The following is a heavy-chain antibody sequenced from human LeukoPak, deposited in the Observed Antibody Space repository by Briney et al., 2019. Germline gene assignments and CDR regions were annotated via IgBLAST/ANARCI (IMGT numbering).Heavy chain of an antibody. V-gene: IGHV3-7*01. CDR1: GFTFSDYW. Sequence: GGSLRLSCAASGFTFSDYWMTWVRQAPGKGLEWVANIKQDGSEKYYVDSVKGRFPISRDNAKNSLYLQMNSLRAEDTAVYYCASRSGYFDCWGQGTLVTVSS. CDR3: ASRSGYFDC. CDR2: IKQDGSEK. D-gene: IGHD3-3*01. J-gene: IGHJ4*02.